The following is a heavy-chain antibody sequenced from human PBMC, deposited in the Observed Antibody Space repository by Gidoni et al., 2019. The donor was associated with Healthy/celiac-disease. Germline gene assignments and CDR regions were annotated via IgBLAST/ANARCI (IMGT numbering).Heavy chain of an antibody. CDR3: ARGEGYYGSGSYVTLFDP. V-gene: IGHV4-31*03. CDR2: IYYSGST. CDR1: GGSISSGGYY. J-gene: IGHJ5*02. Sequence: QVQLQESGPGLVKPSQTLSLTCTVPGGSISSGGYYWSWIRQHPGKGLEWIGYIYYSGSTYYNPSLKSRVTISVDTSKNQFSLKLSSVTAADTAVYYCARGEGYYGSGSYVTLFDPWGQGTLVTVSS. D-gene: IGHD3-10*01.